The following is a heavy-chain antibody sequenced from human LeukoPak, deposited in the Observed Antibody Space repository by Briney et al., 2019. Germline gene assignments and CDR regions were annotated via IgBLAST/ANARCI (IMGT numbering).Heavy chain of an antibody. CDR2: IKQDGSEK. Sequence: GGSLRLSCAASGFTFSSYWMSWVRQAPGKGLEWVANIKQDGSEKYYVDSVKGRLTISRDNAKNSLYLQMNSLRAEDTAVYYCARVVYYYGSGSYYQGVGFDYWGQGTLVTVSS. J-gene: IGHJ4*02. CDR1: GFTFSSYW. V-gene: IGHV3-7*01. D-gene: IGHD3-10*01. CDR3: ARVVYYYGSGSYYQGVGFDY.